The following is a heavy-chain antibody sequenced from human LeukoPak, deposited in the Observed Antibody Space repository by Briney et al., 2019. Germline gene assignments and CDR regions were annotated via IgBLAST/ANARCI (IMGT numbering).Heavy chain of an antibody. D-gene: IGHD6-6*01. CDR2: VNRDGSTT. CDR1: GFTFSRNW. Sequence: PGGSLRLSCAASGFTFSRNWMHWVRQVPGKGLVWVSRVNRDGSTTTYADSAKGPFTISRDNGKNTVYLQMNSLRAQDTAVYYCARDVHYGMDVWGQGTTVSVSS. V-gene: IGHV3-74*01. CDR3: ARDVHYGMDV. J-gene: IGHJ6*02.